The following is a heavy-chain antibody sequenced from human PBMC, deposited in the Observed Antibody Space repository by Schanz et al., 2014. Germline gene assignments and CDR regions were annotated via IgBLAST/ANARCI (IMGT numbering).Heavy chain of an antibody. V-gene: IGHV1-2*02. Sequence: QLQLVQSGAEVKRPGASAKVTCKASGNIFTNYYMHWVRQAPGQGLEWMGWINPDSGGTNYAQKFQGRVTMTRDMSINTAYMELSRLRSDDSAVYYCASDFWSGYSHYYYGLDVWGQGTTVTVSS. CDR1: GNIFTNYY. CDR3: ASDFWSGYSHYYYGLDV. J-gene: IGHJ6*02. D-gene: IGHD3-3*01. CDR2: INPDSGGT.